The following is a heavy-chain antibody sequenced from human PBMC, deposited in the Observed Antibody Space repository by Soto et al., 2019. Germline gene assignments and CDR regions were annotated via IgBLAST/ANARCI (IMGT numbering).Heavy chain of an antibody. V-gene: IGHV3-23*01. J-gene: IGHJ6*03. CDR3: AKGPGYCSRTSCRRLYYYYFYMDV. CDR1: GFTFSSYA. CDR2: ISGSGGRT. Sequence: EVQLLESGGGLVQPGGSLRLSCAASGFTFSSYAMSWVRQAPGKGLEWDSAISGSGGRTYYADSVKGRFTISRDNSKNTLYRQMNSLRAEDTAVYYCAKGPGYCSRTSCRRLYYYYFYMDVWGNGITVTV. D-gene: IGHD2-2*01.